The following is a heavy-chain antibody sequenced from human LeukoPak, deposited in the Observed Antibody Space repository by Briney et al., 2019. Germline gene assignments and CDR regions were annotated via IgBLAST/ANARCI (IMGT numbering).Heavy chain of an antibody. J-gene: IGHJ4*02. Sequence: SETLSLTCAVYDGSFSGYYWSWIRQPPGKGLEWIGEINHSGSTNYNPSLKSRVTISVDTSKNQFSLKLSSVTAADTAVYYCARGPYYYDSSGYSPDFDYWGQGTLVTVSS. V-gene: IGHV4-34*01. CDR1: DGSFSGYY. D-gene: IGHD3-22*01. CDR3: ARGPYYYDSSGYSPDFDY. CDR2: INHSGST.